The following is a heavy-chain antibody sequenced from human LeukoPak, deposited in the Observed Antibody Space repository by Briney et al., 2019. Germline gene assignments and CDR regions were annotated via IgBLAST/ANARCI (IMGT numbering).Heavy chain of an antibody. Sequence: SETLSLTCAVSGGSISSSNWWSWVRQPPGKGLEWIGEIYHSGSTNYNPSLKSRVTISVDKSKNQFSLKLSSVTAADTAVYYCASANYGDYSPGTYYFDYWGQGTLVTVSS. CDR1: GGSISSSNW. V-gene: IGHV4-4*02. J-gene: IGHJ4*02. CDR3: ASANYGDYSPGTYYFDY. CDR2: IYHSGST. D-gene: IGHD4-17*01.